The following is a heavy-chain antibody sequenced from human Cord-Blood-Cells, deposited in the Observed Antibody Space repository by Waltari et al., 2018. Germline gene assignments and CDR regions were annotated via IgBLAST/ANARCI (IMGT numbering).Heavy chain of an antibody. V-gene: IGHV3-23*01. CDR2: ISGSGGST. D-gene: IGHD3-3*01. Sequence: APGKGLEWVSAISGSGGSTYYADSVKGRFTISRDNSKNTLYLQMNSLRAEDTAVYYCAKDPGRGFLDYWGQGTLVTVSS. CDR3: AKDPGRGFLDY. J-gene: IGHJ4*02.